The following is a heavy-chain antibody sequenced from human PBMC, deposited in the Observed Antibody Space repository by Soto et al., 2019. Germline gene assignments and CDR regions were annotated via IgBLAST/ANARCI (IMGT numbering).Heavy chain of an antibody. CDR2: IKSKTDGGTT. CDR3: SSGGTNGGFFHDDFDI. D-gene: IGHD7-27*01. CDR1: GFTFSNAC. Sequence: GGSLRLSCAASGFTFSNACMSWVRQAPGKGLEWVGCIKSKTDGGTTDYAAPVKGRFTISRDDSKNTLYLQMNSLKTEDTAVYYCSSGGTNGGFFHDDFDIWGQGTMVTVSS. V-gene: IGHV3-15*01. J-gene: IGHJ3*02.